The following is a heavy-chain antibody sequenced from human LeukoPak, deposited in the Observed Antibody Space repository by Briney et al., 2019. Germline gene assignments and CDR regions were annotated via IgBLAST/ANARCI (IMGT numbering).Heavy chain of an antibody. CDR1: GFTFINAW. V-gene: IGHV3-7*01. CDR3: VRDWAPASMQAAPFDC. D-gene: IGHD2/OR15-2a*01. Sequence: GGSLRLSCAASGFTFINAWMAWVRQAPGKGPEWVANIKEDGSLKNYVDSVEGRFTVSRDNAKNTLYLQMNSLRLEDTAVYYCVRDWAPASMQAAPFDCWGQGTLVTVSS. J-gene: IGHJ4*02. CDR2: IKEDGSLK.